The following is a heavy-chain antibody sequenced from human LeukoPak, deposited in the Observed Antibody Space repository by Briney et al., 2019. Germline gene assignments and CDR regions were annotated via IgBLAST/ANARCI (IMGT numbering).Heavy chain of an antibody. CDR1: GYTLTELS. CDR2: FDPEDGET. J-gene: IGHJ6*03. V-gene: IGHV1-24*01. CDR3: ARGRKYSSSWYVPGYYYYYMDV. D-gene: IGHD6-13*01. Sequence: ASVKVSCKVSGYTLTELSMHWVRQAPGKGLEWMGGFDPEDGETIYAQKFQGRVTITRNTSISTAYMELSSLRSEDTAVYYCARGRKYSSSWYVPGYYYYYMDVWGKGTTVTVSS.